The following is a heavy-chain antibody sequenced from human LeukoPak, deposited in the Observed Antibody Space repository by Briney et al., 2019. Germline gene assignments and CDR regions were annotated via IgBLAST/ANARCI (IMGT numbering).Heavy chain of an antibody. CDR1: GFTFSTYA. V-gene: IGHV3-23*01. J-gene: IGHJ3*02. CDR3: AKLYSSGWGNAFDI. CDR2: ISSSGGSS. D-gene: IGHD6-19*01. Sequence: GGSLRLSCAASGFTFSTYAMSWVRQAPGKGLEWVSAISSSGGSSYYADSVKGRFTISRDNSKNTLYLQMNSLRAEDTAVYYCAKLYSSGWGNAFDIWGQGTMVTVSS.